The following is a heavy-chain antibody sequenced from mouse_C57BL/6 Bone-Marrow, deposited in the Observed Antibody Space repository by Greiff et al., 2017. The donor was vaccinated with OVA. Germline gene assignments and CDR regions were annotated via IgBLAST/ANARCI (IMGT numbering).Heavy chain of an antibody. CDR2: IYPGDGDT. CDR1: GYAFSSSW. V-gene: IGHV1-82*01. CDR3: ARGAKNYGRPLYWYFDV. J-gene: IGHJ1*03. D-gene: IGHD2-4*01. Sequence: QVQLQQSGPELVKPGASVKISCKASGYAFSSSWMNWVKQRPGKGLEWIGRIYPGDGDTNYNGKFKGKATLTADKSSSTAYMQLSSLTSEDSAVYFCARGAKNYGRPLYWYFDVWGTGTTVTVSS.